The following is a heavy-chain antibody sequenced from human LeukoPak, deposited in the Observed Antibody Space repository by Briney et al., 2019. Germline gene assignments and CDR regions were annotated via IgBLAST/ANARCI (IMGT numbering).Heavy chain of an antibody. CDR2: IYTSGST. V-gene: IGHV4-4*07. CDR1: GGSISSYY. D-gene: IGHD6-6*01. Sequence: PSETLSLTCTVSGGSISSYYWSWIRQPAGKGLEWIGRIYTSGSTNYNPSLKSRVTMSVDTSKNQFSLELGSVTAADTAVYYCARVSRPVAARPLNYYYYYMDVWGKGTTVTVSS. CDR3: ARVSRPVAARPLNYYYYYMDV. J-gene: IGHJ6*03.